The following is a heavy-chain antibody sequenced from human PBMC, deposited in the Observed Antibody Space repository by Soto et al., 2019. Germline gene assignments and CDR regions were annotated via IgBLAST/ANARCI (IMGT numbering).Heavy chain of an antibody. Sequence: QLQLQESGPGLVKPSETLSLTCSVSCDSINSDKYYWGWSRQPPGKGLEWIGSIYYRGNTYYNPSLQNRVTISIDKYKRQFSLKLTSVTAADSAVYFCAKLEGLATISYYFDFWGQGALGTVSS. D-gene: IGHD3-3*01. J-gene: IGHJ4*02. CDR2: IYYRGNT. CDR1: CDSINSDKYY. V-gene: IGHV4-39*01. CDR3: AKLEGLATISYYFDF.